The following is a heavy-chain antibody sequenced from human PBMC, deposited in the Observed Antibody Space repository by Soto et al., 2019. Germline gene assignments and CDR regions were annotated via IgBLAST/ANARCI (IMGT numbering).Heavy chain of an antibody. Sequence: SETLSLTCPVSGGSISSYYWSWIRQPPGKGLEWIGYIYYSGSTNYNPSLKSRVTISVDTSKNQFSLKLSSVTAADTAVYYCARVGFWYNWNVTPLRWFDPWGQGTLVTVS. CDR1: GGSISSYY. V-gene: IGHV4-59*08. CDR2: IYYSGST. D-gene: IGHD1-1*01. CDR3: ARVGFWYNWNVTPLRWFDP. J-gene: IGHJ5*02.